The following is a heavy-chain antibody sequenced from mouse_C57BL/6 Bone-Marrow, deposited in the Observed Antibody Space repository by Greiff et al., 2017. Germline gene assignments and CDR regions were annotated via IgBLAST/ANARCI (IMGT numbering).Heavy chain of an antibody. D-gene: IGHD1-1*01. CDR2: ISSGGSYT. Sequence: VQLQQSGGDLVKPGGSLKLSCAASGFTFSSYGMSWVRQTPDKRLEWVATISSGGSYTYYPDSVKGRFTISRDNAKNTLYLQMSSLKSEDTAMYYCARTTTVVDYAMDYWGQGTSVTVSS. CDR1: GFTFSSYG. CDR3: ARTTTVVDYAMDY. V-gene: IGHV5-6*01. J-gene: IGHJ4*01.